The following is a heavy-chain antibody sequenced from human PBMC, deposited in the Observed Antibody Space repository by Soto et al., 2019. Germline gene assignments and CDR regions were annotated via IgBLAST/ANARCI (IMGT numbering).Heavy chain of an antibody. Sequence: PSETLSLTCAVYGGSFSGYYWSWIRQPPGKGLEWIGEINHSGSTNYNPSLKSRVTISVDTSKNQFSLKLSSVTAADTAVYYCARVYSSYVPYYYYMDVWGKGTTVTVSS. D-gene: IGHD4-4*01. V-gene: IGHV4-34*01. CDR3: ARVYSSYVPYYYYMDV. CDR1: GGSFSGYY. CDR2: INHSGST. J-gene: IGHJ6*03.